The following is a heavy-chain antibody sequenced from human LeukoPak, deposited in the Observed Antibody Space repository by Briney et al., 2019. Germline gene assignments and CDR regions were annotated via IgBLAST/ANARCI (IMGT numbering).Heavy chain of an antibody. Sequence: GESLKISCKGSGYRFTSHWIGWVRQMPGKGLDWMGIIYPGDSDTRYSPSFQGQVTMSADKSISTAHLQWSSLKASDTAMYYCARLITIFGVVKGPFDIWGQGTMVTVSS. CDR2: IYPGDSDT. CDR3: ARLITIFGVVKGPFDI. J-gene: IGHJ3*02. D-gene: IGHD3-3*01. CDR1: GYRFTSHW. V-gene: IGHV5-51*01.